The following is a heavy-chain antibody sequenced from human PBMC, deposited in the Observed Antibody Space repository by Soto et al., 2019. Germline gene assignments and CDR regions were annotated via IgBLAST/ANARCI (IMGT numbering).Heavy chain of an antibody. CDR1: GGSISSSNW. J-gene: IGHJ6*02. V-gene: IGHV4-4*02. CDR3: ARYCSSFSPCDYGMDV. Sequence: QVQLQESGPGLVKPSGTLSLTCAVSGGSISSSNWWGWVRQPPGKGLEWIGAIYHSGSTNYNPSLKSRVTISVDKSKNQFSLKLSSVTAADTAVYYCARYCSSFSPCDYGMDVWGQGTTVTVSS. CDR2: IYHSGST. D-gene: IGHD2-2*01.